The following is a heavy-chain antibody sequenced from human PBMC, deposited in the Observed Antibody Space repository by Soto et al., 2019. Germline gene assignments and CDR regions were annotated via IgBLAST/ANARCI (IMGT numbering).Heavy chain of an antibody. CDR2: ISAYNGNT. D-gene: IGHD3-16*02. CDR3: ERSLVPRRGAYCMDV. CDR1: GYTFTSYG. J-gene: IGHJ6*02. Sequence: QVQLVQSGGEVKKPGASVKVSCKASGYTFTSYGISWVRQAPGQGLEWMGWISAYNGNTNYAQKIQGRVTMTTDTATITAYMEQRHLRLADTGVYDGERSLVPRRGAYCMDVRGQWTPLT. V-gene: IGHV1-18*04.